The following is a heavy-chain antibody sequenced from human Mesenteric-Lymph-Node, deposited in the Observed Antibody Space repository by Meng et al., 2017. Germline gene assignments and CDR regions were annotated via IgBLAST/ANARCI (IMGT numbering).Heavy chain of an antibody. D-gene: IGHD3-3*01. CDR2: INPNSGGT. V-gene: IGHV1-2*02. CDR3: ARGFGSYYDFWSGYYTYYYGMDV. J-gene: IGHJ6*02. CDR1: GYTFTGYY. Sequence: ASVKVSCKASGYTFTGYYMHWVRQAPGQGLEWMGWINPNSGGTNYAQKFQGRVTMTRDTSISTAYMELSRLRSEDTAVYYCARGFGSYYDFWSGYYTYYYGMDVWGQGTTVTVSS.